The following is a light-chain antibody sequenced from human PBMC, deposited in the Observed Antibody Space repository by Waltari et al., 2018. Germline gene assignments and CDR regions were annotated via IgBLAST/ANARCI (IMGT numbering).Light chain of an antibody. CDR1: QSVSNW. V-gene: IGKV1-5*03. CDR3: QHYNSYPLT. J-gene: IGKJ4*01. Sequence: DIQLTQSPSTLPAPVGDRVPITCRASQSVSNWLAWYQQKPGKAPKLLIYRASILESGVPSRFSGSGSGTEFTLTISSLQPEDFATYFCQHYNSYPLTFGGGTKVEIK. CDR2: RAS.